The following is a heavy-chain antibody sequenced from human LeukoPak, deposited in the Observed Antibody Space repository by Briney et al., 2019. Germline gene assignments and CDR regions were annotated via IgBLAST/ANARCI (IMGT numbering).Heavy chain of an antibody. J-gene: IGHJ4*02. CDR2: VYHSGST. Sequence: TTSGTLSLTCTVSGVSISSGNWWTWVRQPPGKGLEWIGEVYHSGSTSYTPSLRSQVTLSVDKSRSQFSLRLNQVTAADTAVYYCARSAVRGVIDYWGQGTLIIVSS. CDR3: ARSAVRGVIDY. D-gene: IGHD3-10*01. V-gene: IGHV4-4*02. CDR1: GVSISSGNW.